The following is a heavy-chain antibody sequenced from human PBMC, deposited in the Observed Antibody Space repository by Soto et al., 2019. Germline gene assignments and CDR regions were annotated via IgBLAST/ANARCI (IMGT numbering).Heavy chain of an antibody. CDR2: ISYDGSNK. D-gene: IGHD6-13*01. CDR3: AKDPGPITAAGRVY. V-gene: IGHV3-30*18. CDR1: GFTFSSYG. Sequence: GGSLRLSCAASGFTFSSYGMHWVRQAPGKGLEWVAVISYDGSNKYYADSVKGRFTISRDNSKNTLYLQMNSLRAEDTAVYYCAKDPGPITAAGRVYWGQGTLVTVSS. J-gene: IGHJ4*02.